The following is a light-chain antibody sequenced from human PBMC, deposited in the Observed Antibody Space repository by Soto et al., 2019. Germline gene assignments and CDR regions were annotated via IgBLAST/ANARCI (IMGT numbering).Light chain of an antibody. CDR1: QSISRW. CDR2: GAS. Sequence: IHLTHSPSTLASSAGDRVTITCRARQSISRWLAWYQQKPGKDPKLLIYGASSVESVVPSRFSGSGSGTEFTLTISSLQSEDFAVYYCQQYNNWPPVTFGHGTKVDIK. J-gene: IGKJ3*01. CDR3: QQYNNWPPVT. V-gene: IGKV1-5*01.